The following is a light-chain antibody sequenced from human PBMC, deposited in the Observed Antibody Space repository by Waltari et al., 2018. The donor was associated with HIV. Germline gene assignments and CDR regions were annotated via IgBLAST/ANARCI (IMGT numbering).Light chain of an antibody. CDR1: SSNIGSTT. V-gene: IGLV1-44*01. CDR2: SNN. J-gene: IGLJ1*01. CDR3: AAWDDSLNDSYV. Sequence: QSVLTQPPSASGTPGQRVTISCSGSSSNIGSTTVNWYQQLPGTAPKLLIYSNNQRPSGVPDRFSGSKSGTSASRAISGLQSDDEADYYCAAWDDSLNDSYVFGPGTKVTVL.